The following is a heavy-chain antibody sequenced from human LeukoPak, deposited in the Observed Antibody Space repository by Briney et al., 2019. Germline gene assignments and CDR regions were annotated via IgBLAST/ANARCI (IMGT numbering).Heavy chain of an antibody. CDR2: INHSGST. CDR1: GGSFSGYY. D-gene: IGHD6-6*01. J-gene: IGHJ5*02. Sequence: PSETLSLTCAVYGGSFSGYYWNWIRQPPGKGLEWIGEINHSGSTNYNPSLKSRVTISVDTSTNQFSLKLRSVTAADTAVYYCARVGTSIAALGRFDPWGQGTLVTVSS. V-gene: IGHV4-34*01. CDR3: ARVGTSIAALGRFDP.